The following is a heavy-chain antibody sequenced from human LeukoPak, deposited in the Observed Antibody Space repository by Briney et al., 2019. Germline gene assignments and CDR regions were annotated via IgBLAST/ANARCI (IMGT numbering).Heavy chain of an antibody. J-gene: IGHJ3*02. CDR1: GASISNYY. D-gene: IGHD4-17*01. CDR2: IYYSGST. V-gene: IGHV4-59*01. Sequence: TSETLSLTCTVSGASISNYYWSWIRQPPGKGLEGIGYIYYSGSTNYNPSLKSRVTISVDTSKNQFSLKLSSVTAADTAVYYCARENYGDYHDAFDIWGQGTMVTVSS. CDR3: ARENYGDYHDAFDI.